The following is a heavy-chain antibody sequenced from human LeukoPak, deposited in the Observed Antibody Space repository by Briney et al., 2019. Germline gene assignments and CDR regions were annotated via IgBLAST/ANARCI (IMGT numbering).Heavy chain of an antibody. V-gene: IGHV1-18*01. D-gene: IGHD3-22*01. J-gene: IGHJ4*02. Sequence: ASVKVSCKASGYTFTSYGISWVRQAPGQGLEWMGWISAYNGNTNYAQKLQGRVTMTTDTSTSTAYMELRSLRSDDTAVYYCARVMVDYDSSGYYGYYFDYWGQGTLVTVSS. CDR3: ARVMVDYDSSGYYGYYFDY. CDR1: GYTFTSYG. CDR2: ISAYNGNT.